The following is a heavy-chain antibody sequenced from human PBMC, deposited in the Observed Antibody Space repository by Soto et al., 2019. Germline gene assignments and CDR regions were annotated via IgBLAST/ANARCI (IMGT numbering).Heavy chain of an antibody. CDR3: ARSHRDNWGSPDYFDY. CDR1: GGSISSGGYY. CDR2: IYYNGDT. V-gene: IGHV4-31*03. D-gene: IGHD7-27*01. Sequence: QVQLQESGPGLVKPSQTLSLTCTVSGGSISSGGYYCSWIRQHPGKGLEWIGYIYYNGDTYYNPSLKSRVSISIDTSKNQFSLRLTSVTAADTAVYYCARSHRDNWGSPDYFDYWGQGTLVTVSS. J-gene: IGHJ4*02.